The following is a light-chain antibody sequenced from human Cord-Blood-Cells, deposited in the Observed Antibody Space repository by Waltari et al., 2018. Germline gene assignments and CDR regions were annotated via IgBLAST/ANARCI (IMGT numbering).Light chain of an antibody. V-gene: IGLV4-69*01. CDR2: LNSDGSH. Sequence: QLVLIQSPSASASLVASVKLTCPLSSGPRSYAIAWHQQQPEKGPRYLMKLNSDGSHSKGDGIPDRFSGSSSGAERYLTISSLQSEDEADYYCQTWGTGVFGGGTKLTVL. J-gene: IGLJ3*02. CDR3: QTWGTGV. CDR1: SGPRSYA.